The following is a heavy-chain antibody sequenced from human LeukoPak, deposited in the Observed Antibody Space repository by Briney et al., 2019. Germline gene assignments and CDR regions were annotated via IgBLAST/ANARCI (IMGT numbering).Heavy chain of an antibody. D-gene: IGHD3-3*01. CDR1: GGSISSGSYY. CDR3: ARVQYYDFWSGYHPRDWFDP. J-gene: IGHJ5*02. V-gene: IGHV4-61*02. CDR2: IYTSGST. Sequence: SQTLSLTCTVSGGSISSGSYYWSWIRQPAGKGLEWIGRIYTSGSTNYNPSLKSRVTISVDTSKNQFSLKLSSVTAADTAVYYCARVQYYDFWSGYHPRDWFDPWGQGTLVTVSS.